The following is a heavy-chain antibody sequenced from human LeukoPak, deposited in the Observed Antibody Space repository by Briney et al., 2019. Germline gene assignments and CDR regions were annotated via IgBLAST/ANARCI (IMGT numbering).Heavy chain of an antibody. D-gene: IGHD5-12*01. Sequence: GGSLTLPYAASGFTFSSYAMSWVRQAPGPGLESVSGGRCSGGRTYYADSVKGRFTISRDNSKNTLYLQMNSLRAEDTAVYYCAKDLYTVATITGSRGHGTLVTVSS. CDR3: AKDLYTVATITGS. J-gene: IGHJ4*01. CDR1: GFTFSSYA. V-gene: IGHV3-23*01. CDR2: GRCSGGRT.